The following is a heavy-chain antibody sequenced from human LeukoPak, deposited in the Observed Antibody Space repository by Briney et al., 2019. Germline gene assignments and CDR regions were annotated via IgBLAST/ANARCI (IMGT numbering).Heavy chain of an antibody. CDR2: ISSSSTI. CDR3: ARDGYYFDY. J-gene: IGHJ4*02. Sequence: PGGSLRLSCAASGFTFSSYSMNWVRQAPGKGLEWVSYISSSSTIYYADSVKGRFTISRDNAKNSLYLQMNSLRDEDTAVYYCARDGYYFDYWGQGTLVTVSS. CDR1: GFTFSSYS. V-gene: IGHV3-48*02. D-gene: IGHD5-12*01.